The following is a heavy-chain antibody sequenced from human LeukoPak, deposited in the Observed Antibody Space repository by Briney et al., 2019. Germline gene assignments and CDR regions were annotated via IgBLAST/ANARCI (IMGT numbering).Heavy chain of an antibody. V-gene: IGHV3-30*02. J-gene: IGHJ6*03. CDR1: GFTFSIYG. CDR2: IRYDGSNK. D-gene: IGHD3-16*01. Sequence: GGSLRLSCAASGFTFSIYGMHWVRQAPGKGLEWVAFIRYDGSNKYYADSVKGRFTISRDNSKNTLYLQMNSLRAEDTAVYYCAKNTFSGYYYMDVWGKGTTVTVSS. CDR3: AKNTFSGYYYMDV.